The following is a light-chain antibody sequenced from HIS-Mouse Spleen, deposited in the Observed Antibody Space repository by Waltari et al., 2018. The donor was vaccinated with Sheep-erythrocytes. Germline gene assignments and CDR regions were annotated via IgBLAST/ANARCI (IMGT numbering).Light chain of an antibody. V-gene: IGLV3-10*01. CDR1: ALPKKY. CDR3: YSTDSSGNHWV. Sequence: SYELTQPPSVSVSPGQTARITCSGDALPKKYAYWYQRKSGQVPVLVIYEDSKRPSGIPERFSGSSSGTMATLTISGAQVEDDADYYCYSTDSSGNHWVFGGGTKLTVL. CDR2: EDS. J-gene: IGLJ3*02.